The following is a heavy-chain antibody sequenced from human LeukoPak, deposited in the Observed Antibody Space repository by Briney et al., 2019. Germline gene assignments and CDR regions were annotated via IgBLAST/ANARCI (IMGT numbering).Heavy chain of an antibody. J-gene: IGHJ4*02. CDR3: AKSNSGRKDYFDY. D-gene: IGHD1-26*01. V-gene: IGHV3-23*01. CDR2: ISGSGGST. CDR1: GFTFSSYA. Sequence: TGGSLRLSCAASGFTFSSYAMSWVRQAPGKGLEWVSGISGSGGSTYYADSVKGRFTISRDNTKNTLYLQMNTLRAEDTAVYYCAKSNSGRKDYFDYWGQGTLVTVSS.